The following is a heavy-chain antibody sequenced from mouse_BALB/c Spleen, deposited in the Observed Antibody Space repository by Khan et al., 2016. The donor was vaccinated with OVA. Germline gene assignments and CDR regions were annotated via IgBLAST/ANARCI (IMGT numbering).Heavy chain of an antibody. CDR3: ARRGRYGIFDY. Sequence: VQLQQSGAELAKPGASVKMSCKASGYTFTTYWMHWVKQRPGQGLEWIGYIDPSTGYTEYNQKFKDKATLTTDKSSSTAYMQLSSLTSEDSAVYYCARRGRYGIFDYWGQGTLVTVSA. D-gene: IGHD2-1*01. CDR2: IDPSTGYT. CDR1: GYTFTTYW. V-gene: IGHV1-7*01. J-gene: IGHJ3*01.